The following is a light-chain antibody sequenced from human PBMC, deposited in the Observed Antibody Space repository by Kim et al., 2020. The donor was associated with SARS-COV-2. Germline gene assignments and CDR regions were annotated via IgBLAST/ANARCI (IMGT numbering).Light chain of an antibody. CDR2: QDT. CDR1: KLGDKY. Sequence: SYELTQPPSVSVSPGQTASITCSGDKLGDKYVCWYQQRPGQSPVLVIYQDTKRPSGIPERFSGSSSGNTATLSISGTQAMDEADYYCQAWDSSTAVFGGGTQLTVL. CDR3: QAWDSSTAV. V-gene: IGLV3-1*01. J-gene: IGLJ2*01.